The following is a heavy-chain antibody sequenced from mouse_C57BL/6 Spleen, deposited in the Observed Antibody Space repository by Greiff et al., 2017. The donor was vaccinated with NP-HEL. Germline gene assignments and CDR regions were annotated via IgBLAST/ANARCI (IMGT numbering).Heavy chain of an antibody. V-gene: IGHV2-2*01. CDR1: GFSLTSYG. Sequence: QVQLKESGPGLVQPSQSLSITCTVSGFSLTSYGVHWVRQSPGKGLEWLGVIWSGGSTDYTAAFISRLSISKDNSKSQVFFKMNSLQADDTAIYYCARNSNPYAMDYWGQGTSVTVSS. CDR2: IWSGGST. CDR3: ARNSNPYAMDY. D-gene: IGHD2-5*01. J-gene: IGHJ4*01.